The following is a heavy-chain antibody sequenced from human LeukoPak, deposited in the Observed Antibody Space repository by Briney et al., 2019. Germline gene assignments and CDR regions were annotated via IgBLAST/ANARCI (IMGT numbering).Heavy chain of an antibody. V-gene: IGHV3-30-3*01. CDR2: ISYDGSNK. CDR3: ARDGATTIDYYYGMDV. Sequence: GGSLRLSCAASGFTFSSYAMHWVRQAPGKGLEWMAVISYDGSNKYYADSVKGRFTISRDNSKNTLYLQMNSLRAEDTAVYYCARDGATTIDYYYGMDVWGQGTTVTVSS. CDR1: GFTFSSYA. J-gene: IGHJ6*02. D-gene: IGHD5-12*01.